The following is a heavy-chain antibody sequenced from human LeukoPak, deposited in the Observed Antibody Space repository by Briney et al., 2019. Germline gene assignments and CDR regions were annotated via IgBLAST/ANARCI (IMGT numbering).Heavy chain of an antibody. CDR3: ARARLGGWYFDL. J-gene: IGHJ2*01. Sequence: ASVKVSCKASGGTFSSYAISWVRQAPGQGLGWMGWISAYNGNTNYAQKLQGRVTMTTDTSTSTAYTELRSLRSDDTAVYYCARARLGGWYFDLWGRGTLVTVSS. V-gene: IGHV1-18*01. CDR1: GGTFSSYA. CDR2: ISAYNGNT.